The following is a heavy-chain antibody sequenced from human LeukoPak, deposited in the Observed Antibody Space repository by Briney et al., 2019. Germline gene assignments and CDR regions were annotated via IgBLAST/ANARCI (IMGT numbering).Heavy chain of an antibody. J-gene: IGHJ3*02. CDR2: IIPIFGTA. V-gene: IGHV1-69*01. CDR3: AREGRSSDAFDI. Sequence: GGSLRLSCAASGGTFSSYAISWVRQAPGQGLEWMGGIIPIFGTANYAQKFQGRVTITADESTSTAYMELSSLRSEDTAVYYCAREGRSSDAFDIWGQGTMVTVSS. D-gene: IGHD1-26*01. CDR1: GGTFSSYA.